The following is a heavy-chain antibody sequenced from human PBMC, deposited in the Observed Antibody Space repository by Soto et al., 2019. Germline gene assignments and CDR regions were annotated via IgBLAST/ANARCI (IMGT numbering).Heavy chain of an antibody. D-gene: IGHD3-10*01. CDR1: GVSIRSYF. V-gene: IGHV4-59*01. CDR2: TYYTADT. Sequence: VHLQESGPGLVKPSETLSLSCTVSGVSIRSYFWRWIRQPPGKGLEWIGYTYYTADTKYSPSLESRATISADPSKQRLSLSLSPVSAADAALYFCAGSMNRGEGFDYVGQGALVTVSS. CDR3: AGSMNRGEGFDY. J-gene: IGHJ4*02.